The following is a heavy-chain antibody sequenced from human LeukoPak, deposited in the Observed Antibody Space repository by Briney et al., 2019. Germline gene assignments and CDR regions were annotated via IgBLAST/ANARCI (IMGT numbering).Heavy chain of an antibody. CDR3: ARKVYDSSGYYSDY. J-gene: IGHJ4*02. V-gene: IGHV4-39*01. CDR2: IYYSGST. Sequence: PSETLSLTCTVSGGSISSSSYYWGWIRQPPGKGLEWIESIYYSGSTYYNPSLKSRVTISVDTSKNQFSLKLSFVTAADTAVYYCARKVYDSSGYYSDYWGQGTLVTVSS. D-gene: IGHD3-22*01. CDR1: GGSISSSSYY.